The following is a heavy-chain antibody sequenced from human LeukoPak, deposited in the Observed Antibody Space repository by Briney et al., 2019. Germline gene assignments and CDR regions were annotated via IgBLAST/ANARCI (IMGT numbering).Heavy chain of an antibody. Sequence: PSETLSLTCTVSGGSITSFYWTWLRQPAGKGLEWIGRIYSSGSTDYNPSLKSRVTMSVDTSKNHFSLRLRFVTAADTAVYYCARIGDDSSGPFDFWGQGTLVTVSS. CDR3: ARIGDDSSGPFDF. CDR1: GGSITSFY. CDR2: IYSSGST. V-gene: IGHV4-4*07. D-gene: IGHD3-22*01. J-gene: IGHJ5*01.